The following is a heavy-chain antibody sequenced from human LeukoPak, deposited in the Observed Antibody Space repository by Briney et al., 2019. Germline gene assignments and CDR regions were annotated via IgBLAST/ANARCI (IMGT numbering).Heavy chain of an antibody. Sequence: PGGSLRLSCAASGFTVSSNYMSWVRQAPGKGLEWVSVIYSGGSTYYADSVKGRFTISRDNSKNTLYLQMNSLRAEDTAVYYCARVHSGYDFAVGTVTYFDYWGQGTLVTVSS. CDR1: GFTVSSNY. D-gene: IGHD5-12*01. V-gene: IGHV3-53*01. CDR3: ARVHSGYDFAVGTVTYFDY. CDR2: IYSGGST. J-gene: IGHJ4*02.